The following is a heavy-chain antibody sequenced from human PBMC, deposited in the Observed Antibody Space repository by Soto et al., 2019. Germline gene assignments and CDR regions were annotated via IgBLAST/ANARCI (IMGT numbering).Heavy chain of an antibody. CDR3: AKDDPCSGNCWRGRGGFDY. J-gene: IGHJ4*02. D-gene: IGHD2-15*01. Sequence: EVQLLESGGGLVQPGGSLRLSCEASGFTFGNYAMTWVRQAPGKGLEWVAAISGGGTSIFSADSVKGRFTISRDNSNNLLDQQINHLRAEDKAIYYCAKDDPCSGNCWRGRGGFDYWGQGTLVSVSS. V-gene: IGHV3-23*01. CDR2: ISGGGTSI. CDR1: GFTFGNYA.